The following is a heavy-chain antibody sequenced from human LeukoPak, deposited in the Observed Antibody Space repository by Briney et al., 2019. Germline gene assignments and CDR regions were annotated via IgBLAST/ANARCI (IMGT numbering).Heavy chain of an antibody. V-gene: IGHV3-53*04. D-gene: IGHD3-10*01. CDR3: AGDGGSGSSPV. CDR1: GFTVSSNY. CDR2: IYSGGST. J-gene: IGHJ4*02. Sequence: GGSLRLSCAASGFTVSSNYMSWVRQAPGNRLEWVSVIYSGGSTYYADSVRGRFTISRHNSKNTLYLQMNSLRAEDTAVYYCAGDGGSGSSPVWGQGTLVTVSS.